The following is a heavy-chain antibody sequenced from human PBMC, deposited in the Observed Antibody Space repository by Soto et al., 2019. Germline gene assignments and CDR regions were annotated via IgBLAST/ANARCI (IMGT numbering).Heavy chain of an antibody. CDR2: IKSKTDGGTT. V-gene: IGHV3-15*01. Sequence: GGSLRLSCAASGFTFSNAWMSWVRQAPGKGLEWVGRIKSKTDGGTTDYAAPVKGRFTISRDDSKNTLYLQMNSLKTEDTAVYYCTTDGRDYGSGISNYWGQGTLVTVSS. D-gene: IGHD3-10*01. J-gene: IGHJ4*02. CDR3: TTDGRDYGSGISNY. CDR1: GFTFSNAW.